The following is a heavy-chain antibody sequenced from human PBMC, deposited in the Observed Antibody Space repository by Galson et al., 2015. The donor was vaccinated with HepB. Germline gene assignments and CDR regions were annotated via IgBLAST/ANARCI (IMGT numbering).Heavy chain of an antibody. J-gene: IGHJ6*02. CDR3: VRENYGFVLGGTEITYYYHGMDV. CDR2: IKEDGSEN. CDR1: GLIETGNW. V-gene: IGHV3-7*03. D-gene: IGHD3-3*01. Sequence: SLRLSCADSGLIETGNWMHWVRQAPGKGLERVANIKEDGSENYYVDSVTGRFTISRDNAKNSVYLQMNSRRVEDTAVYFCVRENYGFVLGGTEITYYYHGMDVWGQGTTVTVSS.